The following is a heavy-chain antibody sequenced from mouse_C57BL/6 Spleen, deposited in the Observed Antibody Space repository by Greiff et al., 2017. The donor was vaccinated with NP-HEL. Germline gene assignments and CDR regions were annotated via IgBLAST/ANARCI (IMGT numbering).Heavy chain of an antibody. D-gene: IGHD1-1*01. V-gene: IGHV1-54*01. CDR3: ARSFHYYGTLFDY. CDR2: INPGSGGT. Sequence: QVQLKQSGAELVRPGTSVKVSCKASGYAFTNYLIEWVKQRPGQGLEWIGVINPGSGGTNYNEKFKGKATLTADKSSSTAYMQLSSLTSEDSAVYFCARSFHYYGTLFDYWGQGTTLTVSS. J-gene: IGHJ2*01. CDR1: GYAFTNYL.